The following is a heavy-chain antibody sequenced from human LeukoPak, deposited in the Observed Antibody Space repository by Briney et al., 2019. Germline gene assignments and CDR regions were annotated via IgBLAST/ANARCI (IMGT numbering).Heavy chain of an antibody. CDR1: GGSISSYY. D-gene: IGHD3-10*01. V-gene: IGHV4-59*01. J-gene: IGHJ6*03. CDR2: IYYSGST. Sequence: SETLSLTCTVSGGSISSYYWSWIRQPPGKGLEWIGYIYYSGSTNYNPSLKSRVTISVDTSKNQFSPKLSSVTAADTAVYYCARGGRAPRYYYYMDVWGKGTTVTVSS. CDR3: ARGGRAPRYYYYMDV.